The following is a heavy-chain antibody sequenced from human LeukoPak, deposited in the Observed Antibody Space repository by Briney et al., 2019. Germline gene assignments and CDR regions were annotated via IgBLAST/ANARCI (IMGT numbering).Heavy chain of an antibody. CDR3: ARNRDGIDY. CDR1: GGSISSGSYY. Sequence: SETLSLTCTVSGGSISSGSYYWSWIRQPAGKGLEWIGRIYTSGSTNYNPSLKSRVTMSVDTSKNQFSLKLSSVTAADTAVYYCARNRDGIDYWGQGTLVTVSS. CDR2: IYTSGST. V-gene: IGHV4-61*02. J-gene: IGHJ4*02. D-gene: IGHD2/OR15-2a*01.